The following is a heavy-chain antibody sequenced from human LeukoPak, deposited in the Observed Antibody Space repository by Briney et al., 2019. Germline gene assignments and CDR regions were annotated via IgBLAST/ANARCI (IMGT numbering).Heavy chain of an antibody. J-gene: IGHJ4*02. CDR1: GYSFTSYG. Sequence: GASVKVSCKTPGYSFTSYGITWVRQAPGQGLEWMGWISVYNGKTNYAQRLQGRVTITTDTSTNTAYMELRTLRSDDTAVYYCARDILTGYYSDYWGQGTLVTVSS. CDR3: ARDILTGYYSDY. CDR2: ISVYNGKT. D-gene: IGHD3-9*01. V-gene: IGHV1-18*01.